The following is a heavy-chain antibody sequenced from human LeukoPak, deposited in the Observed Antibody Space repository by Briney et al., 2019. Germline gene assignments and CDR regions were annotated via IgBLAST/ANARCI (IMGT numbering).Heavy chain of an antibody. CDR3: ARDRGAYCGGDCYLGFDY. V-gene: IGHV3-21*01. J-gene: IGHJ4*01. CDR1: GFTFSSYT. Sequence: GGSLRLSCAASGFTFSSYTMNWVRQAPGKGLEWVSSMYGSSGYISYADSVKGRFTISRDNAKKSLYLQMTSLTAEDTAVYYCARDRGAYCGGDCYLGFDYWGRGTLVTVSS. D-gene: IGHD2-21*02. CDR2: MYGSSGYI.